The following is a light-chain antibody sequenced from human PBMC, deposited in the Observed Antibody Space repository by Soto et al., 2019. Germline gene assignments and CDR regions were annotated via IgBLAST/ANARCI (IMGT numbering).Light chain of an antibody. V-gene: IGKV3-20*01. J-gene: IGKJ3*01. Sequence: EIVLTQSPGTLSLSLGERATFSCRASQSVNNNYLAWYQQRPGQAPRLLIYGASSRATGIPDRFSGSGSGTDFTLTISRLEPEDFAVFYCQQYGTSPPFTFGPGTKVDI. CDR3: QQYGTSPPFT. CDR2: GAS. CDR1: QSVNNNY.